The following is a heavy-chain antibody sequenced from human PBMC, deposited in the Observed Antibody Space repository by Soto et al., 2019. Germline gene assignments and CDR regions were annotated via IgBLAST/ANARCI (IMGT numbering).Heavy chain of an antibody. CDR3: AKCSVGTVRSSGWCNWLDP. CDR1: TFTLSSSA. J-gene: IGHJ5*02. Sequence: EVQLSESGGSLVQPGGSLRLSCAASTFTLSSSAMSWVRQAPGKGLEWVSSIRGDGGVTLYADSVKGRFTISRDLSKNTLFLKMNSLRAEDTAIYYCAKCSVGTVRSSGWCNWLDPWGQGTLVTVSS. D-gene: IGHD6-19*01. CDR2: IRGDGGVT. V-gene: IGHV3-23*01.